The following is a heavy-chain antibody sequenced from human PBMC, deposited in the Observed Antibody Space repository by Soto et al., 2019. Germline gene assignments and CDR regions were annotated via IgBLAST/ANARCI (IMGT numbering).Heavy chain of an antibody. V-gene: IGHV3-48*02. CDR1: GFTFSSYS. D-gene: IGHD2-21*02. Sequence: VGSLRLSCAASGFTFSSYSMNWVRQAPGKGLEWVSYVSSSSSTIYYADSVKGRFTVSRDNAKNALFLEMNSLRDDDTATYYCARLPKGSLVTAWGQGTRVTVSS. CDR2: VSSSSSTI. J-gene: IGHJ4*02. CDR3: ARLPKGSLVTA.